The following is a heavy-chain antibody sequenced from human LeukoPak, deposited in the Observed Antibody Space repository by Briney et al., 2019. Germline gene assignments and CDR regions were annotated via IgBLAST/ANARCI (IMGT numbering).Heavy chain of an antibody. Sequence: GGSLRLSCELSGFTFTTYSMNWVRQAPGKGLEWISYISSSSNTIYYADSVKGRFTISRDTAKNSVYLQMNSLRAEDTAVYYCAELGITMIGGVWGKGTTVTISS. V-gene: IGHV3-48*01. J-gene: IGHJ6*04. D-gene: IGHD3-10*02. CDR3: AELGITMIGGV. CDR2: ISSSSNTI. CDR1: GFTFTTYS.